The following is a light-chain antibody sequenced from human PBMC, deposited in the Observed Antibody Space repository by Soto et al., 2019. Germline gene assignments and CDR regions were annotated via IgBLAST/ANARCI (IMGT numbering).Light chain of an antibody. CDR3: QQYKNWPPLT. J-gene: IGKJ4*01. Sequence: EIVMTQSPATLSVSPGETATLSCRASQSVSYNLAWYQQKPGQGPRLLIYGAFTRATGIPARFSGSGSGTEFPLTISSPQSEDFAVYYCQQYKNWPPLTFGGGNKVEIK. CDR2: GAF. V-gene: IGKV3-15*01. CDR1: QSVSYN.